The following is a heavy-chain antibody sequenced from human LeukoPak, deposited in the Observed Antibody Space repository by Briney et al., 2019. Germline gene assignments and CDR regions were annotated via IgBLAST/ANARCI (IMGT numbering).Heavy chain of an antibody. V-gene: IGHV1-2*02. D-gene: IGHD3-10*01. J-gene: IGHJ3*02. CDR1: GYTFTGYY. CDR3: ARTRITMVRGVIGAFDI. CDR2: INPNSGDT. Sequence: GASVKVSCKPSGYTFTGYYMHWVRQAPGLGLEWMGWINPNSGDTNYAQKFQGRVTMTRDTSISTAYMELSRLRSDDTAVYYCARTRITMVRGVIGAFDIWGQGTMVTVSS.